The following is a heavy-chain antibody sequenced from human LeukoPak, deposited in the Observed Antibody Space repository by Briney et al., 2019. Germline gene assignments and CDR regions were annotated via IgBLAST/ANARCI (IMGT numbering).Heavy chain of an antibody. D-gene: IGHD2-2*01. CDR2: INPNSGGT. V-gene: IGHV1-2*06. J-gene: IGHJ6*02. Sequence: ASVKVSCKASGYTFTGHYMHWVRQAPGQGLEWMGRINPNSGGTNYAQKFQGRVTMTRDTSISTAYMELSRLRSDDTAVYYCARDPCRGSSTSCYMYYCYGMDVWGQGTTVTVSS. CDR3: ARDPCRGSSTSCYMYYCYGMDV. CDR1: GYTFTGHY.